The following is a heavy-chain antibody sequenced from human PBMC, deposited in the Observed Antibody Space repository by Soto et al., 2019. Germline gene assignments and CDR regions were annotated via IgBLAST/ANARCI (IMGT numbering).Heavy chain of an antibody. CDR3: ARDLYLQGGMDV. J-gene: IGHJ6*02. CDR1: GDSISSGDYY. V-gene: IGHV4-31*03. CDR2: IYYSGST. Sequence: QVQLQESGPGLVKPSQTLSLTCTVSGDSISSGDYYWSWTRQHPGKGLEWIGYIYYSGSTSYNPSLKSRVTISVDTSKNQFSLRLSSVTAADTAVYYCARDLYLQGGMDVWGQGTTVTVSS.